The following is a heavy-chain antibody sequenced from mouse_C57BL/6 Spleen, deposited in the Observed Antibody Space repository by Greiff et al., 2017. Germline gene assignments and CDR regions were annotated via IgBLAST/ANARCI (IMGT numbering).Heavy chain of an antibody. CDR2: ISSGSSTI. Sequence: DVKLVESGGGLVKPGGSLKLSCAASGFTFSDYGMHWVRQAPEKGLEWVAYISSGSSTIYYADTVKGRFTISRDNAKNTLFLQMTSLRSEDTAMYYCATPLRRTGYYFDYWGQGTTLTVSS. V-gene: IGHV5-17*01. D-gene: IGHD1-2*01. CDR1: GFTFSDYG. J-gene: IGHJ2*01. CDR3: ATPLRRTGYYFDY.